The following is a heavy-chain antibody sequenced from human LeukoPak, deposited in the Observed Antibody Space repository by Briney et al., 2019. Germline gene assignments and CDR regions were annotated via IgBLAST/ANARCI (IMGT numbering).Heavy chain of an antibody. D-gene: IGHD6-19*01. CDR1: GYTFTDYY. CDR2: INPNSGGS. Sequence: ASVKVSCKASGYTFTDYYMHWVRQAPGQGLEWMGRINPNSGGSNYAQEFQGRVTMTRDTSISTAYMELNKLRSDDTAVYYCARAEYSSGLDDYWGQGTLVTVSS. CDR3: ARAEYSSGLDDY. V-gene: IGHV1-2*06. J-gene: IGHJ4*02.